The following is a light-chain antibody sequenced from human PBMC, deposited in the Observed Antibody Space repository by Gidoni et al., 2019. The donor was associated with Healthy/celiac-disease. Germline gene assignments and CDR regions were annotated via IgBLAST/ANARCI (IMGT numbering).Light chain of an antibody. CDR2: GNS. CDR1: SSNIGAGYD. V-gene: IGLV1-40*01. CDR3: QSYDSSLSAV. Sequence: SVLTQPPSVSGAPGQGVTISCTGSSSNIGAGYDLHWYQQLPGTAPKLLLYGNSNRPSGVPDRFSGSKSVTSASLAITGLQAEDEADYYCQSYDSSLSAVFGGGTKLTVL. J-gene: IGLJ2*01.